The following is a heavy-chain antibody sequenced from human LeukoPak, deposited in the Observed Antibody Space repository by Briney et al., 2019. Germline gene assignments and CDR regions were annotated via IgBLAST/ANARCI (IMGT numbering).Heavy chain of an antibody. CDR1: GFTFSSYG. V-gene: IGHV3-30*18. Sequence: PGGSLRLSCAASGFTFSSYGMHWVRQAPGKGLEWVAVISYDGSNKYYADSVKGRFTISRDNSKNTLYLQMNSLRAEDTAVYYCAKPKCTNGVCLYYFDYWGQGTLVTVSS. CDR3: AKPKCTNGVCLYYFDY. CDR2: ISYDGSNK. J-gene: IGHJ4*02. D-gene: IGHD2-8*01.